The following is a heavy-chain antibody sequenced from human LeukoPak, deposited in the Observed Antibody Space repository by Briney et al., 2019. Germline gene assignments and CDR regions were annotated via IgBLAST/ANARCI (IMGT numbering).Heavy chain of an antibody. Sequence: GASVTVSCKASGGSFSSYAISWVRQAPGQGLEWMGGIIPIFGTANYAQKVQGRGTFPAHKSTRTAYMELSSLRSEATAVYYCASGSVAAAGTVEGIFAYWGQGPLVTVSS. CDR3: ASGSVAAAGTVEGIFAY. V-gene: IGHV1-69*06. CDR1: GGSFSSYA. D-gene: IGHD6-13*01. CDR2: IIPIFGTA. J-gene: IGHJ4*02.